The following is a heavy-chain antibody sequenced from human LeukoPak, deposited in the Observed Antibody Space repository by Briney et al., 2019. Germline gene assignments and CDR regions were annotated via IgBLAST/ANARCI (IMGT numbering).Heavy chain of an antibody. J-gene: IGHJ3*02. CDR2: INTNTGNP. D-gene: IGHD3-22*01. Sequence: ASVKVSCKASGYTFTSYAMNWVRQAPGQGLEWMGWINTNTGNPTYAQGFTGQFVFSLDTSVSTAYLQISSLKAEDTAVYYCARDWYYYDGSGLDAFDIWGQGTMVTVSS. CDR3: ARDWYYYDGSGLDAFDI. CDR1: GYTFTSYA. V-gene: IGHV7-4-1*02.